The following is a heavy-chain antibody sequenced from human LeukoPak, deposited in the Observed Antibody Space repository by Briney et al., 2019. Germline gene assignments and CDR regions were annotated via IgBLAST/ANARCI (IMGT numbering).Heavy chain of an antibody. CDR3: ARGWAVD. J-gene: IGHJ4*02. V-gene: IGHV3-30*02. D-gene: IGHD6-13*01. CDR1: GFTFSSYG. CDR2: IRYDGSNK. Sequence: PGGSLRLSCAASGFTFSSYGMHWVRQAPGKGLEWVAFIRYDGSNKYYADSVKGRFTISRDDSKNTLNLQMNSLRVEDTAVYYCARGWAVDWGQGTLVTVSS.